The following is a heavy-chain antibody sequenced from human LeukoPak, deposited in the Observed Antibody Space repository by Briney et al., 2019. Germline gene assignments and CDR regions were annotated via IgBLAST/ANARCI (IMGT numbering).Heavy chain of an antibody. V-gene: IGHV3-23*01. Sequence: GRSPRLLCVASGFTFSDYAMSWVRQAPGKGLEWVSGISDSGAGTYYTDSVKGRCTISRDNSKNTVSLQMDNLRAEDTAVYFCARHDSFIPYWGQGTLLTASS. D-gene: IGHD5-18*01. CDR3: ARHDSFIPY. CDR1: GFTFSDYA. J-gene: IGHJ4*02. CDR2: ISDSGAGT.